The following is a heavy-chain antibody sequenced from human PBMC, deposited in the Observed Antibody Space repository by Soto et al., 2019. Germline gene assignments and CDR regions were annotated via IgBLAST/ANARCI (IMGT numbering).Heavy chain of an antibody. CDR2: IIPIFGAA. J-gene: IGHJ6*02. CDR3: ARDLYYGDSYNKSPENLYYYYYGMAV. D-gene: IGHD4-17*01. V-gene: IGHV1-69*13. Sequence: GXSVKVSCKASGGPFISYAIIWVRQAPGQGLEWMGGIIPIFGAANYAQKFQGRVTITADESTSTAYMELSSLRSEDTAVYYCARDLYYGDSYNKSPENLYYYYYGMAVWGQGNTVTV. CDR1: GGPFISYA.